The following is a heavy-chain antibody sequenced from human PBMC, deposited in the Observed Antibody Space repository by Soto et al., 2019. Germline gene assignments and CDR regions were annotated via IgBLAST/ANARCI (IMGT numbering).Heavy chain of an antibody. CDR2: IYPGDSDT. D-gene: IGHD5-12*01. Sequence: GESLKISCKGSGYSFTSYWIGWVRQMPGKGLEWTGIIYPGDSDTRYSPSFQGQVTISADKSISTAYLQWSSLKASDTAMYYCAGYSGYAPYYYYYGMDVWGQGTTVTVS. CDR1: GYSFTSYW. V-gene: IGHV5-51*01. CDR3: AGYSGYAPYYYYYGMDV. J-gene: IGHJ6*02.